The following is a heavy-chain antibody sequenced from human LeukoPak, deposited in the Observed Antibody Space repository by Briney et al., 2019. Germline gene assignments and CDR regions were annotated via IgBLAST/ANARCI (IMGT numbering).Heavy chain of an antibody. D-gene: IGHD6-19*01. Sequence: ASVKVSCKASGGTFSSYAISWVRQAPGQGLEWMGGIIPIFGTANYAQKFQGRVTITADESTSTAYMELSSLRSEDTAVYYCAMGIAVAGTALNGGSHFDYWGQGTLVTVSS. CDR2: IIPIFGTA. V-gene: IGHV1-69*01. CDR3: AMGIAVAGTALNGGSHFDY. J-gene: IGHJ4*02. CDR1: GGTFSSYA.